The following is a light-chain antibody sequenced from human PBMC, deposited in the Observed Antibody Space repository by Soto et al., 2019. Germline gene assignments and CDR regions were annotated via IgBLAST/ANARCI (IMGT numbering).Light chain of an antibody. CDR3: CSYAGSNNLV. CDR2: EVS. J-gene: IGLJ2*01. Sequence: QSALTQPPSASGSPGQSVTISCTGTSSDVGGYKYVSWYQQHPGKAPKLMIFEVSKRPSGVPDRFSGSKSGNTASLTVSGLQAEDEADYYCCSYAGSNNLVFGGGIKLTVL. V-gene: IGLV2-8*01. CDR1: SSDVGGYKY.